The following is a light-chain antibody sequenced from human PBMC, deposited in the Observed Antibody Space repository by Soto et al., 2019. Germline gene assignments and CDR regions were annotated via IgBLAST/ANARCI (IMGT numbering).Light chain of an antibody. J-gene: IGKJ1*01. CDR2: DVS. V-gene: IGKV3-20*01. CDR1: QSVSSSY. Sequence: EIVLTQSPGTLSLSPGERATLSCRSSQSVSSSYLAWYQQKPGQAPRLLIYDVSSRATGIPDRFSGSGSGTDFTLTISRLEPEDFAVYYCQQYGSSPTFDQGTKVEIK. CDR3: QQYGSSPT.